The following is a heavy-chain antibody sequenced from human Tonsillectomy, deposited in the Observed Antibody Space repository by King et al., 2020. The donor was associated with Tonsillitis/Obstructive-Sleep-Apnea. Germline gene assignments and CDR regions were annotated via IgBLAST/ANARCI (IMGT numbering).Heavy chain of an antibody. CDR1: GGTFSSYA. CDR3: AREGTGRVSWGYNWFDP. J-gene: IGHJ5*02. D-gene: IGHD2-8*02. CDR2: VIPTLGIG. V-gene: IGHV1-69*09. Sequence: QLVQSGAEVKKTGSSVKVSCKASGGTFSSYAISWVRQAPGQGLEWMGGVIPTLGIGKFAQKFQGRVTISADKSTTTAYMELSSLRSEDTAVYYCAREGTGRVSWGYNWFDPWGQGTLVTVSS.